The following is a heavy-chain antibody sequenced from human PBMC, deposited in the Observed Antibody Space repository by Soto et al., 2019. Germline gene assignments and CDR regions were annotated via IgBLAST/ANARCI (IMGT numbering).Heavy chain of an antibody. CDR2: INPSGGST. V-gene: IGHV1-46*01. D-gene: IGHD1-26*01. CDR3: AIVRTLYSGSYYYDY. Sequence: ASVKVSCKASGYTFTSYYMHWVRQAPGQGLEWMGIINPSGGSTSYAQKFQGRVTMTRDTSTSTVYMELSSLRSEDTAMYYCAIVRTLYSGSYYYDYWGQGTLVTVAS. CDR1: GYTFTSYY. J-gene: IGHJ4*02.